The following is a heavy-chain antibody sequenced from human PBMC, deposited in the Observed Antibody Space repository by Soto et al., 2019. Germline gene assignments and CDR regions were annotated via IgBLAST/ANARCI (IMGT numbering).Heavy chain of an antibody. J-gene: IGHJ6*02. Sequence: SVKVSCKASGDMFRNSAFTWVRQAPGQGLDWMGVIIPLFRKANVAQKFQGRVTFTADESTSTLYMEVSSLTSEDTAVYYCARARLSNGDPNSYSFYCMDFCGPRTTVTVSS. CDR3: ARARLSNGDPNSYSFYCMDF. CDR1: GDMFRNSA. D-gene: IGHD6-6*01. CDR2: IIPLFRKA. V-gene: IGHV1-69*13.